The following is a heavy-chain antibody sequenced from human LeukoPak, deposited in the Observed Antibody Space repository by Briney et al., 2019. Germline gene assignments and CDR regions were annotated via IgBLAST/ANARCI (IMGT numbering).Heavy chain of an antibody. J-gene: IGHJ4*01. CDR3: ARSAVGTSCCTAVDY. V-gene: IGHV3-23*01. D-gene: IGHD1-26*01. Sequence: GGSLRLSCAASGFTFSTYAMTWVRQAPGKGLEWVSGISTSGDRTYYADSVKGRFTISRDNSKNTLYLQMNSLRAEDTAEYYCARSAVGTSCCTAVDYWGQGTLVTVST. CDR2: ISTSGDRT. CDR1: GFTFSTYA.